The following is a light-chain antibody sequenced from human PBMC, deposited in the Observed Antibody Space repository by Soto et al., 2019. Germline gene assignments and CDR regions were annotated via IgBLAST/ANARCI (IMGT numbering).Light chain of an antibody. J-gene: IGLJ2*01. Sequence: QSALTQPASVSGSPGQSVTISCSGTTSDVGGYNLVSWYQQHTAKAPKLLIYELTKRPSGVPDRFSGSRSGNTASLTVSGLQTEDEADYYCTSYTGNTLVVFGGGTKVTVL. CDR1: TSDVGGYNL. CDR3: TSYTGNTLVV. V-gene: IGLV2-8*01. CDR2: ELT.